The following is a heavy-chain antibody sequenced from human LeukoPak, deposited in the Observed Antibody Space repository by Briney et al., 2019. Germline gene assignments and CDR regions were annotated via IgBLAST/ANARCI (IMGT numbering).Heavy chain of an antibody. Sequence: GGSLRLSCAASGFTFSSYAMSWVRQAPGKGPEWVSAINGSGGSTYYADSVKGRSTISRDNSKNTLYLQMNSLRATDTAVYYCAKDGMITFGGVIGLFDYWGQGTLVTVSS. CDR3: AKDGMITFGGVIGLFDY. J-gene: IGHJ4*02. CDR2: INGSGGST. CDR1: GFTFSSYA. V-gene: IGHV3-23*01. D-gene: IGHD3-16*02.